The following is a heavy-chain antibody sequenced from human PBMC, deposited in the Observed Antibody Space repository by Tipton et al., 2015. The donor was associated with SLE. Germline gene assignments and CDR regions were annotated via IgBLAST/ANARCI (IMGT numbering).Heavy chain of an antibody. Sequence: VQLVQSGAEVKKPGESLKISCKASGYNFIDYWIGWVRQVPGKGLECLGIIYPGDSDTRYSPSFQGQVTVSVDKSISTAYLQWSSLKASDTAMYYCARVRRGNYFDPWGQGTLVIVSS. V-gene: IGHV5-51*03. D-gene: IGHD4-11*01. CDR3: ARVRRGNYFDP. CDR1: GYNFIDYW. CDR2: IYPGDSDT. J-gene: IGHJ5*02.